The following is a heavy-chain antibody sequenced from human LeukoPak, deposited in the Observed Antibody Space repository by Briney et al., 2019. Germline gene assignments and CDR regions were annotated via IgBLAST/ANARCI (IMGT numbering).Heavy chain of an antibody. CDR1: GFTFSSYA. Sequence: GGSLRLSCAASGFTFSSYAMSWVRQAPGKGLGWVSAISGRGGSTYYADSVKGRFTISRDNSKNMLYLQMNSLRAEDTAVYYCAKWLEGDPPFQHWGQGTLVTVSS. J-gene: IGHJ1*01. V-gene: IGHV3-23*01. D-gene: IGHD6-19*01. CDR2: ISGRGGST. CDR3: AKWLEGDPPFQH.